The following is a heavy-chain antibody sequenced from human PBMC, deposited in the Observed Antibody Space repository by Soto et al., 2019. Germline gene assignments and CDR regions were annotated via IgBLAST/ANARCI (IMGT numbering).Heavy chain of an antibody. D-gene: IGHD4-4*01. V-gene: IGHV1-69*05. J-gene: IGHJ6*02. Sequence: QVQLVQSGAEVKKPGSSVKVSCKASGGTFSSYAISWVRQAPGQGLEWMGGIIPIFGTAHYAQTFQGRVTITTDESTSAAYMQLSSLRSEATAVYYCARGVTTLPHYYYGTDVWGQGSTVTVAS. CDR2: IIPIFGTA. CDR3: ARGVTTLPHYYYGTDV. CDR1: GGTFSSYA.